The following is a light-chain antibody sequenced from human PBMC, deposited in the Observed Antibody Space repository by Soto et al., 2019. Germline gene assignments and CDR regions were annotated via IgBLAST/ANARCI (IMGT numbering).Light chain of an antibody. CDR1: SSNIGTGYY. CDR3: QSSDSSLSAQI. V-gene: IGLV1-40*01. Sequence: QSVLTQPPSVSGAPGQRVTISCTGTSSNIGTGYYVPWYQQLPATSPKLLIYEVHNRPSGVPYRFSGSRSGTSASLSITGREPDDEAYYYCQSSDSSLSAQIFGGGTKLTVL. CDR2: EVH. J-gene: IGLJ2*01.